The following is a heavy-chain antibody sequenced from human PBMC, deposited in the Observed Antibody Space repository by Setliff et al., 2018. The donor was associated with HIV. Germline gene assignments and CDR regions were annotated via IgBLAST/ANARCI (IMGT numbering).Heavy chain of an antibody. CDR1: GYTFTSYD. V-gene: IGHV1-8*02. CDR3: ARGVGAAGDY. Sequence: ASVKVSCKASGYTFTSYDINGVRQATGQGLEWMGWMNPNSGNAGYAQKFQGRVTMTRNTSISTAYMERSSLRSEDTAVYYCARGVGAAGDYWGQGTQVTVSS. J-gene: IGHJ4*02. CDR2: MNPNSGNA. D-gene: IGHD1-26*01.